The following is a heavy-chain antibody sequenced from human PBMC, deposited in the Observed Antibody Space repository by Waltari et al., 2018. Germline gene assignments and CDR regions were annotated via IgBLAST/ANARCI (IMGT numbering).Heavy chain of an antibody. Sequence: QAQLVESGGGVVQPGMPLRLSCTGTGLRIGRYGMHWVRQAPGKGLEWVALIWFDGGQTYYADSVRGRFTISRDNSKNTLYLDMNSLKLNDTAIYYCAKDAFGNTYVDHWGQGTLVTVAS. CDR3: AKDAFGNTYVDH. J-gene: IGHJ4*02. V-gene: IGHV3-33*06. D-gene: IGHD3-10*01. CDR1: GLRIGRYG. CDR2: IWFDGGQT.